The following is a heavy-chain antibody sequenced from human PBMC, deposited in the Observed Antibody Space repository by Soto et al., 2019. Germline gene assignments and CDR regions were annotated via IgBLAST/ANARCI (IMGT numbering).Heavy chain of an antibody. CDR2: IYYSGST. Sequence: PSETLSLTCTVSGGSISSSSYYWGWIRQPPGKGLEWIGSIYYSGSTYYNPSLKSRVTISVDTSKNQFSLKLSSVTAADTAVYYCARHSGGRLGITMVRGVMGHYYGMDVWGQGTTVTVSS. CDR1: GGSISSSSYY. CDR3: ARHSGGRLGITMVRGVMGHYYGMDV. D-gene: IGHD3-10*01. J-gene: IGHJ6*02. V-gene: IGHV4-39*01.